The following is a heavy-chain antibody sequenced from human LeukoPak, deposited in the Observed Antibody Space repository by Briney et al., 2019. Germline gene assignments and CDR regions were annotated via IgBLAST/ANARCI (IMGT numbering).Heavy chain of an antibody. CDR3: AKDEYCSGGSCYPEYFQH. CDR1: GFTFSSYA. D-gene: IGHD2-15*01. CDR2: ISGSGGST. Sequence: QPGGSLRLSCAASGFTFSSYAMSWVRQAPGKGLEWVSAISGSGGSTYYADSVKGRFTISRDNSKNTLYLQMNSLGAEDTAVYYCAKDEYCSGGSCYPEYFQHWGQGTLVTVSS. J-gene: IGHJ1*01. V-gene: IGHV3-23*01.